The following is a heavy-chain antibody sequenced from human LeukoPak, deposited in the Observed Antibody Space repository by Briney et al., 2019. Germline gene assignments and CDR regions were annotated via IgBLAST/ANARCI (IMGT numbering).Heavy chain of an antibody. CDR3: ARDRLGDYDHSGYYDK. V-gene: IGHV3-11*01. CDR1: GFTFSDYY. D-gene: IGHD3-22*01. CDR2: ICDSGRTV. J-gene: IGHJ4*02. Sequence: GGSLRLSCAASGFTFSDYYMSWLRQAPGKRLEWVAYICDSGRTVYYADSVKGRFTISRDNAKNSVYLQMNNLRAEDTAVYYCARDRLGDYDHSGYYDKWGQGTLVTVSS.